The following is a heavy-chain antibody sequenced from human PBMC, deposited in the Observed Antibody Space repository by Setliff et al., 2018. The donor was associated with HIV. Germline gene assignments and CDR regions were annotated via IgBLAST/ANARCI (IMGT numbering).Heavy chain of an antibody. D-gene: IGHD5-18*01. CDR2: ISYRGIT. CDR1: GGSINDYY. CDR3: ARDPGYTSGSTFHFDY. V-gene: IGHV4-59*12. Sequence: PSETLSLTCTVSGGSINDYYWTWIRQPPGKRLEWIGYISYRGITNYSPSLKSRVSMSVDTSKNQFSLRLSSVTATDTAVYFCARDPGYTSGSTFHFDYWGQGTLVTVS. J-gene: IGHJ4*02.